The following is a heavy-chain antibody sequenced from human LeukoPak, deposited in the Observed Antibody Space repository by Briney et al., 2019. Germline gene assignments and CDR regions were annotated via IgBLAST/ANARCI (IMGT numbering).Heavy chain of an antibody. V-gene: IGHV4-34*01. Sequence: SETLSLTCTVYGGSFSGYYWSWIRQPPGKGLEWIGEINHSGSTNYNPSLKSRVTISVDTSKNQFSLKLSSVTAADTAVYYCARGRYLTGSSYDILTGYYQNWFDPWGQGTLVTVSS. CDR2: INHSGST. D-gene: IGHD3-9*01. J-gene: IGHJ5*02. CDR3: ARGRYLTGSSYDILTGYYQNWFDP. CDR1: GGSFSGYY.